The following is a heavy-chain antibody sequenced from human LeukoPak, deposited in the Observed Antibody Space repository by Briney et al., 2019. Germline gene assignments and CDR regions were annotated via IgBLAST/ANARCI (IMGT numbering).Heavy chain of an antibody. J-gene: IGHJ4*02. D-gene: IGHD1-26*01. CDR1: GGSFSGYY. V-gene: IGHV4-34*01. CDR3: ARAVGATTYWGFDY. Sequence: PSETLSLTCAVYGGSFSGYYWSWIRQPPGKGLEWVGIIYHSGNTYYNPSLKSRVTMSLDTSKNQFSLRLTSVTAADTAVYYCARAVGATTYWGFDYWGRGTLVTVSS. CDR2: IYHSGNT.